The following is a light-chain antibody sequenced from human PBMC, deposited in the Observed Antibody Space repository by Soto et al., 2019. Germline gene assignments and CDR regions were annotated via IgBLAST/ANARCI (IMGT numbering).Light chain of an antibody. J-gene: IGKJ5*01. CDR1: QSVSSN. CDR2: GAS. CDR3: QQYNNWLPIT. V-gene: IGKV3-15*01. Sequence: EIVMTQSPATLSVSPGERATLSCRASQSVSSNLAWYQQKPGQAPRLLIYGASTRDTGIPARFSGSGSGTEFTLTISSLQSEDFAVYYCQQYNNWLPITFGQGTRLEIK.